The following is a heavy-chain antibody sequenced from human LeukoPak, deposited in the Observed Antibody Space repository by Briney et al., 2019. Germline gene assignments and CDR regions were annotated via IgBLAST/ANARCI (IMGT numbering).Heavy chain of an antibody. CDR3: ARGLDTAIAS. J-gene: IGHJ4*02. CDR2: TYYKSKWHS. V-gene: IGHV6-1*01. D-gene: IGHD5-18*01. Sequence: ASQTLSLTCAISRDRVSSNSATWNWIRQSPSRGLEWLGRTYYKSKWHSDYAVSVKSRIILNPDTSKNQFSLQLDSVTPEDTAVYFCARGLDTAIASWGQGTLVTVSS. CDR1: RDRVSSNSAT.